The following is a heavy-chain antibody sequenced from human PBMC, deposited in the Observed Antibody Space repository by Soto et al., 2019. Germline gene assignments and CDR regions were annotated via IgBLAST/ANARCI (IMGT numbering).Heavy chain of an antibody. CDR2: ILHTGST. J-gene: IGHJ4*02. CDR3: XXXPRRVDGKWYLDY. D-gene: IGHD2-15*01. V-gene: IGHV4-4*02. Sequence: QVQLQESGPGLVKPSGTLSLTCGVSGDSFRDANWWTWVRQPPGKGLEWIGDILHTGSTDYSPSLRSRVXXXXXXXXXXXXXXXXXXXXXXXXXXXXXXXPRRVDGKWYLDYWGQGVLVTVSS. CDR1: GDSFRDANW.